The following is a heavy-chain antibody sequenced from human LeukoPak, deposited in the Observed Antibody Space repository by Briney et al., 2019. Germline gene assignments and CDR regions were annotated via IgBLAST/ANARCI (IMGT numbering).Heavy chain of an antibody. Sequence: ASVKVSCKASGYTFTSYYMHWVRQAPGQGLEWMGIINPSGGSTSYAQKFQGRVTMTRDTSTSTVYMELSSLRSEDTAVYYCARAGEDSSGYPISFDYWGQGTLVTVSS. CDR2: INPSGGST. CDR1: GYTFTSYY. J-gene: IGHJ4*02. CDR3: ARAGEDSSGYPISFDY. V-gene: IGHV1-46*01. D-gene: IGHD3-22*01.